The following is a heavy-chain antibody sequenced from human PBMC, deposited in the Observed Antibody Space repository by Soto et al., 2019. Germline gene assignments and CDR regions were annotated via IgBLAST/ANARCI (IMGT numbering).Heavy chain of an antibody. D-gene: IGHD2-21*02. Sequence: TGGSLRLSCAASGFTFSSYAMSWVRQAPGKGLEWVSAISGSGGSTYYADSVKGRFTISRDNSKNTLYLQMNSLRAEDTAVYYCAKAYCGGDCYSRPYYFDYWGQGTLVTVSS. J-gene: IGHJ4*02. V-gene: IGHV3-23*01. CDR1: GFTFSSYA. CDR2: ISGSGGST. CDR3: AKAYCGGDCYSRPYYFDY.